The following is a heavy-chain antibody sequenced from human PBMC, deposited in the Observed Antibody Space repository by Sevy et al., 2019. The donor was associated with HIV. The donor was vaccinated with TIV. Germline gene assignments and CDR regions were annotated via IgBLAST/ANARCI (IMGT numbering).Heavy chain of an antibody. CDR2: INWNGGST. J-gene: IGHJ4*02. CDR3: VTERSCGGACYYFDT. CDR1: GFVFEDYG. Sequence: GGSLRLSCAASGFVFEDYGMNWVRQAPGKGLECVSGINWNGGSTGYAASVKGRFTISRDNAKKSLDLEMNSLRAEDTAIYYCVTERSCGGACYYFDTWGQGALVTVSS. V-gene: IGHV3-20*04. D-gene: IGHD2-21*02.